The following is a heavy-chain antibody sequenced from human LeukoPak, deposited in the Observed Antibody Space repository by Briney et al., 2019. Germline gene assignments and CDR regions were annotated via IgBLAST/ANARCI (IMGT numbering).Heavy chain of an antibody. J-gene: IGHJ5*02. CDR2: INPNSGGT. V-gene: IGHV1-2*02. CDR1: GYTFTGYY. Sequence: ASVKVSCKASGYTFTGYYMHWVRQAPGQGLEWMGWINPNSGGTNYAQKFQGRVTMTRGTSIGTAYMELSRLRSDDTAVYYCARGPRVETYYYDSSGYSFDPWGQGTLVTVSS. CDR3: ARGPRVETYYYDSSGYSFDP. D-gene: IGHD3-22*01.